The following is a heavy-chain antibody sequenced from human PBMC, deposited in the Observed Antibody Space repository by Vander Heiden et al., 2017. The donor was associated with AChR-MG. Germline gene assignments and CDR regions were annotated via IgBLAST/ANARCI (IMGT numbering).Heavy chain of an antibody. D-gene: IGHD6-19*01. CDR1: GFAVSSNY. Sequence: EVQLVESGGGLIQPGGSLILSCEASGFAVSSNYMSGVRQAPGKGLGWVSVMYRGGSTYYADSVKGRVTIPRDNSKNTLYLQMNSLRAEDTAVYYCARDLTSSGLGNYYYGMDVWGQGTTVTVSS. J-gene: IGHJ6*02. V-gene: IGHV3-53*01. CDR3: ARDLTSSGLGNYYYGMDV. CDR2: MYRGGST.